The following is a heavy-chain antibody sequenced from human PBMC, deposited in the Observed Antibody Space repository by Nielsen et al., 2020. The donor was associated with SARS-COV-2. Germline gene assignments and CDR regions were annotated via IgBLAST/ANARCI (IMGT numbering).Heavy chain of an antibody. CDR1: GFPFSSYE. D-gene: IGHD2-2*01. CDR3: ARDDCSSTSCYGYYYGMDV. J-gene: IGHJ6*02. V-gene: IGHV3-48*03. CDR2: IGGNGRNI. Sequence: GESLKISCAASGFPFSSYEMNWVRQAPGKALEWLSYIGGNGRNIFYADSVKGRFTISRDNAENSLSLQMNSLRAEDTAVYYCARDDCSSTSCYGYYYGMDVWGQGTTVTVSS.